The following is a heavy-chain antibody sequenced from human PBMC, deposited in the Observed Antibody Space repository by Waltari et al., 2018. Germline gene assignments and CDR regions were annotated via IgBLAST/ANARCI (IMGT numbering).Heavy chain of an antibody. CDR3: ARGLHCGGDCYSGTPFDY. D-gene: IGHD2-21*01. CDR1: GGSFSGYY. J-gene: IGHJ4*02. Sequence: QVQLQQWGAGLLKPSETLSLTCAVYGGSFSGYYWSWIRQPPGQGLEWIGEINHSGSINYNPSLKSRVTISVDTSKNQFSLKLSSVTAADTAVYYCARGLHCGGDCYSGTPFDYWGQGTLVTVSS. CDR2: INHSGSI. V-gene: IGHV4-34*01.